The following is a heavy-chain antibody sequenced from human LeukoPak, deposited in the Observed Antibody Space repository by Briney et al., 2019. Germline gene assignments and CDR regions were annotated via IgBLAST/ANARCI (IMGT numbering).Heavy chain of an antibody. CDR2: INHSGST. D-gene: IGHD2-2*01. V-gene: IGHV4-34*01. CDR1: GGSFSGYY. Sequence: PSETLSLTCAVYGGSFSGYYWSWIRQPPGKGLEWIGEINHSGSTNYNPSLKSRVTIPVDTSKNQFSLKLSSVTAADTAVYYCATTGGCSSTSCPFHYWGQGTLDTVSS. J-gene: IGHJ4*02. CDR3: ATTGGCSSTSCPFHY.